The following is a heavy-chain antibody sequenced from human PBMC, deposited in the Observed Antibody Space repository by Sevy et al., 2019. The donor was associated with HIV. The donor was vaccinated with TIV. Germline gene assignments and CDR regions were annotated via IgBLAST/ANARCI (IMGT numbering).Heavy chain of an antibody. CDR2: IDSSSSNR. J-gene: IGHJ6*02. Sequence: GGSLRLSCAASGFTFSSYSMNWVRQAPGKGLEWLSYIDSSSSNRYYAESVKGRFTVSRDNAKKSLYVQMNSLRGEDTAVHYCASAGGYTDQGMDVWGQGPTLTVSS. CDR3: ASAGGYTDQGMDV. D-gene: IGHD5-12*01. V-gene: IGHV3-48*01. CDR1: GFTFSSYS.